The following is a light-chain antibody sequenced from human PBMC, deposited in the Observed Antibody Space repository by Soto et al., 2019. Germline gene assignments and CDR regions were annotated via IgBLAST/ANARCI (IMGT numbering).Light chain of an antibody. CDR3: QQRNNWRDT. V-gene: IGKV3-11*01. Sequence: EFVLTQSPGTLSLSPGERATLSRRASQSVSNYLSWYQQKPGLAPRLLMYATSRRATGIPARFSGSGSGTDFTLTIGSLEPEDFAVYYCQQRNNWRDTFGQGTRLEIK. CDR1: QSVSNY. J-gene: IGKJ5*01. CDR2: ATS.